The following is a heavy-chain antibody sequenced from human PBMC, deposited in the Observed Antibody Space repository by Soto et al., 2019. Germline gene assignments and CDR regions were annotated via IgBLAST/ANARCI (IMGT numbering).Heavy chain of an antibody. J-gene: IGHJ4*02. Sequence: SETLSLTCTVSGGSISSYYWSWTRQPPGKGLEWIGYIYYSGSTNYNPSLKSRVTISVDTSKNQLSLKLSSVTAADTAVYYCARRYGYYFDYWGQGTGHRLL. CDR1: GGSISSYY. CDR2: IYYSGST. D-gene: IGHD4-17*01. V-gene: IGHV4-59*08. CDR3: ARRYGYYFDY.